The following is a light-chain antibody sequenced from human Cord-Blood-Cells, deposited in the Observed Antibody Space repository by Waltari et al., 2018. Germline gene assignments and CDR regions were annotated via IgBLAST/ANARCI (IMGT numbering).Light chain of an antibody. J-gene: IGKJ2*01. Sequence: DIVITQSPDYPAVSLGERASINCKSSQSILYSSTNQNYLAWYQQKPGQAPKLLIYWASTRESGVPDRFSGSGSGTDFTLTISSLQAEDVAIYHCQQYYSSPPTFGQGTKLEIK. CDR3: QQYYSSPPT. CDR2: WAS. V-gene: IGKV4-1*01. CDR1: QSILYSSTNQNY.